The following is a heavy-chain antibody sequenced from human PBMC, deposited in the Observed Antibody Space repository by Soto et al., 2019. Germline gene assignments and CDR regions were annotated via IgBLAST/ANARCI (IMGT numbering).Heavy chain of an antibody. Sequence: EVQVLESGGGVVKAGGSLRLSSAASGFILSSSAMSWVRQAPGKRLEWVSAISGSGTSTYYADSVKGRFTISGDNSKNTVYLQMNSLRAEDTAVYYCAKGPTIFGVVITFEYYYGMDVWGQGTTVTVSS. CDR1: GFILSSSA. V-gene: IGHV3-23*01. CDR2: ISGSGTST. J-gene: IGHJ6*02. CDR3: AKGPTIFGVVITFEYYYGMDV. D-gene: IGHD3-3*01.